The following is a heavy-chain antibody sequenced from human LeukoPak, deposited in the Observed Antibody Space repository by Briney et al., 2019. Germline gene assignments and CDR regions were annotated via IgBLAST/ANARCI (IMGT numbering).Heavy chain of an antibody. J-gene: IGHJ4*02. CDR3: ASGENAQQVFHY. D-gene: IGHD4-17*01. V-gene: IGHV3-53*05. CDR1: GFTVSSNY. Sequence: PGGSLRLSCAASGFTVSSNYMSWVRQAPGKGLEWVSVIHRAGNRVYADFVKGQFTISRDTSKNTLFLQMNSLSGEDTAVYYCASGENAQQVFHYWGQGTLVTVSS. CDR2: IHRAGNR.